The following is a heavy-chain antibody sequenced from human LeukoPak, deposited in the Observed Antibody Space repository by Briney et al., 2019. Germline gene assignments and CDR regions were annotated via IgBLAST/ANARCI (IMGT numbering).Heavy chain of an antibody. Sequence: KTSETLSLTCTVSGGSISSGGYYWNWIRQHPTEGLERIGHIYYTGRTTYNPSVKSRVTISADTSKNQFSLRLNSVTAADTAVYFCASAPLGNSFGYMAYWGQGALVTVSS. V-gene: IGHV4-31*03. CDR1: GGSISSGGYY. CDR3: ASAPLGNSFGYMAY. J-gene: IGHJ4*02. CDR2: IYYTGRT. D-gene: IGHD5-18*01.